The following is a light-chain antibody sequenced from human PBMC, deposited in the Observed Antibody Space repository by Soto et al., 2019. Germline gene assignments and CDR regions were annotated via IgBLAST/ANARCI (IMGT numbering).Light chain of an antibody. J-gene: IGKJ2*01. Sequence: EIVLTQSPATLSLSPGERATLSCRASQSVSSYLAWYQQKPGQAPRLLIYDASNRATGIPARFSGSGSGTDFTLTISSLEPEGGGGCYCQQRSNWPPYTFGQGTKLEIK. V-gene: IGKV3-11*01. CDR3: QQRSNWPPYT. CDR1: QSVSSY. CDR2: DAS.